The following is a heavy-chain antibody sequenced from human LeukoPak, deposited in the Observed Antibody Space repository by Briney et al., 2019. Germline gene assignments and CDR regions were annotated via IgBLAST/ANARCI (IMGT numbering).Heavy chain of an antibody. CDR2: IKYGGSEK. V-gene: IGHV3-7*04. Sequence: HPGGSLRLTWAASGFPFSSYWMTWVRQAPGKGLEWVANIKYGGSEKYYADSVKGRFTISRDNAKNSLYLQMNSLRAEDTAVYFCARAEGYSYAFYFVYWGQGTLVTVSS. J-gene: IGHJ4*02. D-gene: IGHD5-18*01. CDR1: GFPFSSYW. CDR3: ARAEGYSYAFYFVY.